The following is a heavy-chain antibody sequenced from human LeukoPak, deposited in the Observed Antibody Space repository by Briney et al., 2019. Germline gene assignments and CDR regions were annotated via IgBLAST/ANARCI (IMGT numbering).Heavy chain of an antibody. Sequence: GGSLRLSCAASGFTFSSYGMHWVRQAPGKGLEWVAVIWYDGTNKNYAESVKGRFTISRDNSKNTVFLQMNSLKVEDTAVYYCAKGGAAAGILDYWGQGTLVTVSS. CDR2: IWYDGTNK. V-gene: IGHV3-33*06. D-gene: IGHD6-13*01. J-gene: IGHJ4*01. CDR1: GFTFSSYG. CDR3: AKGGAAAGILDY.